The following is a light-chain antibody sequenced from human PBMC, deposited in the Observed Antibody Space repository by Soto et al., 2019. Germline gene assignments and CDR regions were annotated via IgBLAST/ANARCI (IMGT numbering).Light chain of an antibody. CDR3: CAYAGGSVYVL. CDR2: EVS. CDR1: SGDVGNYNL. Sequence: QSALTQPASVSGSPGQSITISCTATSGDVGNYNLVSWYHQHPGKAPHLMIYEVSKRPSGVSNRFSGSKSGNTASLTISGLQAEDEADYYCCAYAGGSVYVLFGGGTKLTVL. J-gene: IGLJ3*02. V-gene: IGLV2-23*02.